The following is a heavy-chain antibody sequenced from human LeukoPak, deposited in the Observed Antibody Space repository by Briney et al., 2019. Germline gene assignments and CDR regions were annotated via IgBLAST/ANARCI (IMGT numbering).Heavy chain of an antibody. CDR2: IYYSGST. V-gene: IGHV4-59*12. D-gene: IGHD6-13*01. CDR3: ARVPAVSTAGIAAAGRDY. Sequence: SETLSLTCTVSGGPISSYYWSWIRQPPGKGLEWIGYIYYSGSTNYNPSLKSRVTISVDTSKNQFSLKLSSVTAADTAVYYCARVPAVSTAGIAAAGRDYWGQGTLVTVSS. J-gene: IGHJ4*02. CDR1: GGPISSYY.